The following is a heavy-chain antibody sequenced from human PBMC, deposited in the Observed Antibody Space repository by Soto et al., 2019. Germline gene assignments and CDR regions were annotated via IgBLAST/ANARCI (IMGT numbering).Heavy chain of an antibody. Sequence: QLQLVQSGAEVERPGASGRVSCKSYGYPFRKYGISGIRQAPGQGLEWMGWINPDNGDTKYAQKFQGRVTMNTDTSSNTAYMELRSLSSDVTSGSYCATSYDAGFDPWGQGTLVSVSS. V-gene: IGHV1-18*04. D-gene: IGHD5-12*01. CDR1: GYPFRKYG. CDR2: INPDNGDT. CDR3: ATSYDAGFDP. J-gene: IGHJ5*02.